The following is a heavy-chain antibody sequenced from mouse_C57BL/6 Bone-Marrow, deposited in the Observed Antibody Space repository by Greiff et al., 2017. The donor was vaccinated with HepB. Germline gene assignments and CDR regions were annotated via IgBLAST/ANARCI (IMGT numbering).Heavy chain of an antibody. CDR2: IDPEDGDT. CDR1: GFNIKDYY. Sequence: VQLQQSGAELVRPGASVKLSCTASGFNIKDYYMHWVKQRPEQGLEWIGRIDPEDGDTEYAPKFQGKATMTAETSSNTAYLQLSSLTSEDTAVYYCTLIRSEVYWGQGTLVTVSA. D-gene: IGHD1-1*01. CDR3: TLIRSEVY. V-gene: IGHV14-1*01. J-gene: IGHJ3*01.